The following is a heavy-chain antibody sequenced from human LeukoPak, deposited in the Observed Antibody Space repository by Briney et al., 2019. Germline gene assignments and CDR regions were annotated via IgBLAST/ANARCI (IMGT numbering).Heavy chain of an antibody. V-gene: IGHV3-48*04. CDR1: GFTFRNSD. CDR2: ISSSGSTI. CDR3: ARAAVAGTGTGAFDI. D-gene: IGHD6-19*01. J-gene: IGHJ3*02. Sequence: GGSLRLSCAASGFTFRNSDMHWVRQAPGKGLEWVSYISSSGSTIYYADSVKGRFTISRDNAKNSLYLQMNSLRAEDTAVYYCARAAVAGTGTGAFDIWGQGTMVTVSS.